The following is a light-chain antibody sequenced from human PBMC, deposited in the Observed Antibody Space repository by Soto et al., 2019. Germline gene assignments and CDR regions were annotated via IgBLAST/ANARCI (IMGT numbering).Light chain of an antibody. CDR1: QGINNY. CDR3: QQYDTFPRT. V-gene: IGKV1-16*02. Sequence: DIQMTQSPSSLSASVGDRVTITCRASQGINNYVAWFPQKPGRAPKSLIYATYSLQSGVPSKFSASGSGTEFTLTISSLQPEDFATYYCQQYDTFPRTFGQGTKVEI. J-gene: IGKJ1*01. CDR2: ATY.